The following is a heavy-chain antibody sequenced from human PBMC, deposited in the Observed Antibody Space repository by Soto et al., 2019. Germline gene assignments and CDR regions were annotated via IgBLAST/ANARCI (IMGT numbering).Heavy chain of an antibody. D-gene: IGHD3-22*01. CDR3: ARVGSGYHTFDY. V-gene: IGHV4-31*03. Sequence: QVQLQESGPGLVKPSQTLSLTCTVSGGSISSGGYYWSWIRQHPGKGLEWIGYIYYSGSTYYNPSLKSRVTLAVDTSKNQFSLKLSSVTAADTAVYYCARVGSGYHTFDYWAQGPLDTVSS. J-gene: IGHJ4*02. CDR1: GGSISSGGYY. CDR2: IYYSGST.